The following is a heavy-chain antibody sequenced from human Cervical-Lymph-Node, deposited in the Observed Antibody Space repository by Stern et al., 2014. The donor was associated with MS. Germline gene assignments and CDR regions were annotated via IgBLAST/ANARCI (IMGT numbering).Heavy chain of an antibody. CDR2: IYHSGAS. D-gene: IGHD2/OR15-2a*01. V-gene: IGHV4-4*02. Sequence: VQLEESGPGLVKPSGTLSLTCAVSGGSVSSTNWWSWVRQSPGKGLEWIGNIYHSGASNYRPSLRSRVSISLETSKTHLSLHLTSVTAADTAVYYCARERQQYCNSEGCSYWYFDLWGRGTLVTVSS. CDR1: GGSVSSTNW. J-gene: IGHJ2*01. CDR3: ARERQQYCNSEGCSYWYFDL.